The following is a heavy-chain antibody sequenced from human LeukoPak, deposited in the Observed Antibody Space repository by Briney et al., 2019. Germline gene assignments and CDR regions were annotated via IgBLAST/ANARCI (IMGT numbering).Heavy chain of an antibody. J-gene: IGHJ4*02. CDR3: ARASYYDFWSGYLPDY. Sequence: SETLSLTCAVYGGSFSGYYWSWIRQPAGKGLEWIGRIYTTGSTIYSPSLKSRVTISVDTSKNQFSLKLSSVTAADTAVYYCARASYYDFWSGYLPDYWGQGTLVTVSS. D-gene: IGHD3-3*01. CDR1: GGSFSGYY. V-gene: IGHV4-59*10. CDR2: IYTTGST.